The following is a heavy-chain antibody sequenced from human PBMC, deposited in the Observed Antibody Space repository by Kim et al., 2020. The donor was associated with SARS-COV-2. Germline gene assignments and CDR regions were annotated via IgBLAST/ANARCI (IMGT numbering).Heavy chain of an antibody. V-gene: IGHV1-46*01. J-gene: IGHJ6*02. Sequence: ASVKVSCKASGYTFTSYYMHWVRQAPGQGLEWMGIINPSGGSTSYAQKFQGRVTMTRDTSTSTVYMELSSLRSEDTAVYYCARAIRSPRIQQLAPSYYYYGMEVCGQGTTVTASS. D-gene: IGHD6-13*01. CDR2: INPSGGST. CDR1: GYTFTSYY. CDR3: ARAIRSPRIQQLAPSYYYYGMEV.